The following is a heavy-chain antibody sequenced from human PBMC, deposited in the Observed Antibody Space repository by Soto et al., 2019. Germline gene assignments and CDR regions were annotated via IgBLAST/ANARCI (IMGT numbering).Heavy chain of an antibody. Sequence: QVQLQESGPGLVKPSETLSLTCNVSGDSLNSGAYYWTWIRQSPGRGLEWIGHIYHTGSTNYNPPRRSRLTISLDTSKNHFSLTLRYVNAVDTGVYSCARSWGGDGYSHWGQGTLVTVSS. V-gene: IGHV4-61*03. D-gene: IGHD2-15*01. CDR3: ARSWGGDGYSH. J-gene: IGHJ4*02. CDR2: IYHTGST. CDR1: GDSLNSGAYY.